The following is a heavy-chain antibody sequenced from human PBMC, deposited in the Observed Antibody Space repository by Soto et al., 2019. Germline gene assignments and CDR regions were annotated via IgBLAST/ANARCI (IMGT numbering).Heavy chain of an antibody. CDR1: GFNFRDFW. J-gene: IGHJ4*02. V-gene: IGHV3-74*01. D-gene: IGHD1-26*01. CDR3: TRDDSGLGIDY. CDR2: IPSDGRDV. Sequence: GGSLRLSCEASGFNFRDFWMHWVRQPPGRGPEWVSNIPSDGRDVSYADSVRGRFTISRDDARNTLYLQMSNLRVEDTAIYYCTRDDSGLGIDYWGQGTQVTVSS.